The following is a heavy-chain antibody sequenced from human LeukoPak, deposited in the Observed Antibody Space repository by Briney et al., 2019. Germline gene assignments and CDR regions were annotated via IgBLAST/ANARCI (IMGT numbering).Heavy chain of an antibody. CDR1: GFTFTNFA. CDR3: AKDLSSRTGYNYFEY. Sequence: GGSLRLSCAASGFTFTNFAMSWVRQAPGKGLEWVSALSGSGDTTYYADSVRGRFTISRDNSKNTLYLQMNSLRPEDTAVYYCAKDLSSRTGYNYFEYWGQGTLVTVSS. D-gene: IGHD3-9*01. V-gene: IGHV3-23*01. J-gene: IGHJ4*02. CDR2: LSGSGDTT.